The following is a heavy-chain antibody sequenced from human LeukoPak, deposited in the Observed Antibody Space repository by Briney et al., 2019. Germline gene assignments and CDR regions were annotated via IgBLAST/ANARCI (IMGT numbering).Heavy chain of an antibody. J-gene: IGHJ6*03. CDR3: ARTNYYDSSGYRYYYYYYYMDV. CDR2: IYYSGST. Sequence: SETLSLTCTVSVGSISSHYWSWIRQPPGKGLEWVGYIYYSGSTNYNPSLKSRVTISVDTSKNQFSLKLSSVTAADTAVYYCARTNYYDSSGYRYYYYYYYMDVWGKGTTVTVSS. CDR1: VGSISSHY. D-gene: IGHD3-22*01. V-gene: IGHV4-59*11.